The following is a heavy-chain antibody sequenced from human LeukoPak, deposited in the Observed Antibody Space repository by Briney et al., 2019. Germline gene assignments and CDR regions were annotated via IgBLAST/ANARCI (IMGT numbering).Heavy chain of an antibody. J-gene: IGHJ4*02. D-gene: IGHD3-3*01. V-gene: IGHV4-38-2*02. CDR1: GYSISSGYY. CDR2: IYHSGST. Sequence: PSETLSLTCTVSGYSISSGYYWGWLRQPPGKGLEWIGSIYHSGSTYYNPSLKSRVTISVDTSKNQFSLKLSSVTAADTAVYYCAGESGYRAEFDYWGQGTLVTVSS. CDR3: AGESGYRAEFDY.